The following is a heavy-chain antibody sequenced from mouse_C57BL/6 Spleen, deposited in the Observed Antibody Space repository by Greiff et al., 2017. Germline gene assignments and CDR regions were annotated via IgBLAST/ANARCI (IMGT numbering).Heavy chain of an antibody. J-gene: IGHJ1*03. Sequence: DVKLVESGGGLVKPGGSLKLSCAASGFTFSDYGMHWVRQAPEKGLEWVAYISSGSSTIYYADTVKGRFTISRDNAKNTLFLQMTSLRSEDTAMYYCARPGPRSSYNWYFDVWGTGTTVTVSS. CDR1: GFTFSDYG. D-gene: IGHD1-1*01. CDR3: ARPGPRSSYNWYFDV. V-gene: IGHV5-17*01. CDR2: ISSGSSTI.